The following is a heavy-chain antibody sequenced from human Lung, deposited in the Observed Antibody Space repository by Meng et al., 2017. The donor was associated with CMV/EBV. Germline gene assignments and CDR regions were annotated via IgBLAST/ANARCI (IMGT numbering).Heavy chain of an antibody. CDR3: AIVWQQLEYYFDY. CDR2: INWNGGST. CDR1: GFTFDDYA. D-gene: IGHD6-13*01. Sequence: GGSXRLXXAASGFTFDDYAMSWVRQVPGKGLEWVSGINWNGGSTRYVDSVKGRFTISRDNAKNFLYLQMNSLRAEDTAFYYCAIVWQQLEYYFDYWGQGAXVTVSS. V-gene: IGHV3-20*03. J-gene: IGHJ4*02.